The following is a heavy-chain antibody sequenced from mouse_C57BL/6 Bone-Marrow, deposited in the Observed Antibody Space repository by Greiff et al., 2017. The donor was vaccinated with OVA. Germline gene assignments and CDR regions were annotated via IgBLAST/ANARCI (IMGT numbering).Heavy chain of an antibody. CDR3: TDSSQYDGSSPWFAD. V-gene: IGHV14-4*01. CDR2: IDPENGDT. CDR1: GFNIKDDY. J-gene: IGHJ3*01. D-gene: IGHD1-1*01. Sequence: VQLKESGAELVRPGASVKLSCTASGFNIKDDYMHWVKQRPEQGLEWIGWIDPENGDTEYASQFQGQAPLPADTSSHTASRQLSRLTSGDTAGYYCTDSSQYDGSSPWFADWGQGTLVTGSA.